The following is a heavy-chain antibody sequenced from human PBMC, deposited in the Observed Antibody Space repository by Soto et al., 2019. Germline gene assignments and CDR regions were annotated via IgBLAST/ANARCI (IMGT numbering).Heavy chain of an antibody. CDR1: GGSISSGDYY. CDR3: ARDTAWEGVGLDAFDI. V-gene: IGHV4-30-4*01. D-gene: IGHD1-26*01. Sequence: QVQLQESGPGLVKPSQTLSLTCTVSGGSISSGDYYWSWIRQPPGKGLEWIGYIYYSGSTYYNPSLKSRVTISVDTSKNQFSLKLSSVTAADTAVYYCARDTAWEGVGLDAFDIWGQGTMVTVSS. CDR2: IYYSGST. J-gene: IGHJ3*02.